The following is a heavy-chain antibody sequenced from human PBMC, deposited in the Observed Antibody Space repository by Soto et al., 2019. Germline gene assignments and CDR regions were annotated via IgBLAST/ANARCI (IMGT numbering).Heavy chain of an antibody. CDR2: INGGDDSE. D-gene: IGHD1-26*01. Sequence: EVQLWESGGGLVQPGGSLRLSCAVSGFTFRSSPMSWVRRAPGRGREWVSGINGGDDSEHYVDSVRGRFTIIRDNSKNLLLLQMNSLRVEDTAIYYCTKDSHWDIISPTHDHWGQGTQVTVSS. CDR1: GFTFRSSP. CDR3: TKDSHWDIISPTHDH. J-gene: IGHJ4*02. V-gene: IGHV3-23*01.